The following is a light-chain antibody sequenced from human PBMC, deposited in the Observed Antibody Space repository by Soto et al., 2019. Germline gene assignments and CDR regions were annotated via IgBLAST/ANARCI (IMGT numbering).Light chain of an antibody. CDR2: EVS. CDR3: SSYTSSRTLI. V-gene: IGLV2-14*01. Sequence: QSALTQPPSVSGSPGQSITISCAGTSSDIGGYKYVSWYQQHPGKAPRLIIYEVSDRPSGVSNRFSGSKSGNSASLTIFGLQAEDEADYYCSSYTSSRTLIFGGGTKLTVL. J-gene: IGLJ2*01. CDR1: SSDIGGYKY.